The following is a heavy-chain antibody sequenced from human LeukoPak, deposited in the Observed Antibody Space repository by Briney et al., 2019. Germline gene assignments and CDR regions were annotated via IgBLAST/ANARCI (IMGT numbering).Heavy chain of an antibody. CDR2: INYSGGST. Sequence: PGGSLRLSCAASGFTFSSYAMHWVRQAPGKGLEWVSGINYSGGSTYYADSVKGRFTISRDNSKNTLYLQMNSLRAEDTAVYYCAKQAWWSGYFYFLPFDYWGQGTLVTVSS. J-gene: IGHJ4*02. D-gene: IGHD3-3*01. V-gene: IGHV3-23*01. CDR1: GFTFSSYA. CDR3: AKQAWWSGYFYFLPFDY.